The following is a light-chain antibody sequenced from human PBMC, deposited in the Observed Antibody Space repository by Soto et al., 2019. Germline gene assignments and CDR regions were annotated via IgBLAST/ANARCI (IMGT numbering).Light chain of an antibody. V-gene: IGKV1-9*01. CDR3: HQYAVSPLT. Sequence: IQLTQSPSSLSASVGDRVSITCRASQDIKTYLAWYQQKQGKAPKLLISGTFTLQSGVPSRFNGSGSGTDFTLTISRLQPEDSATYYCHQYAVSPLTFGGGTTVEIK. CDR1: QDIKTY. CDR2: GTF. J-gene: IGKJ4*01.